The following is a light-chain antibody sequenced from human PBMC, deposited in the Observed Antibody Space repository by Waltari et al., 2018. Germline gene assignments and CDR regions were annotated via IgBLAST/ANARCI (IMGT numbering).Light chain of an antibody. CDR2: DIN. Sequence: QSALTQPRSVSGSPGQSVTISCTGTSSDVGGYNYVSWYQQHPDKAPKLIIYDINKLSSGVPDRFSGSKSGNTASLTISGLQAEDEADYYCCSYVGSNIYWVFGGGTKLTVL. CDR3: CSYVGSNIYWV. CDR1: SSDVGGYNY. V-gene: IGLV2-11*01. J-gene: IGLJ3*02.